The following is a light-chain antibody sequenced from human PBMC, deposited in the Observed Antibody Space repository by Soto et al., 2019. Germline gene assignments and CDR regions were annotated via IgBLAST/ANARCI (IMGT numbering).Light chain of an antibody. CDR2: EVT. CDR3: SSYTNINTRACV. Sequence: QSALTQPASVSGSPGQSITISCTGTSGAIGSYDRVSWYQQLPGKAPKLIIYEVTDRPSGVSNRFSGSKSGNTASLTISGLQAEDEAEYYCSSYTNINTRACVFGTGTKVT. CDR1: SGAIGSYDR. J-gene: IGLJ1*01. V-gene: IGLV2-14*01.